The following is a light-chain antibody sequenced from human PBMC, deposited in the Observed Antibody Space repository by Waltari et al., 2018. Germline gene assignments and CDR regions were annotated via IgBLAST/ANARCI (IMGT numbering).Light chain of an antibody. J-gene: IGLJ3*02. CDR3: CSYVRDITWV. Sequence: QSALTQPASVSGSPGQSITISCTGTSSDVGSYNLVSWYQHHPGKAPKLMIYEGTQRPSGVSVRFSGSKSGDTASLTISWRQAEDEADYYCCSYVRDITWVFGGGTKLTVL. CDR2: EGT. CDR1: SSDVGSYNL. V-gene: IGLV2-23*01.